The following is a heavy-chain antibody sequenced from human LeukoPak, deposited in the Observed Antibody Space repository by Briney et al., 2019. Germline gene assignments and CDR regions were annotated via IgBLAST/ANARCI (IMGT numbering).Heavy chain of an antibody. CDR3: ARDDTHYGSSGSFYDAFDI. V-gene: IGHV3-7*01. D-gene: IGHD3-22*01. CDR2: IKQDGSEK. Sequence: PGGSLRLSWAASEFTFNSYWMSWVRQAPGKGLEWVANIKQDGSEKYYVDSVMGRSTISRDNAKNSLYLQMNSLRAEDTAVYYCARDDTHYGSSGSFYDAFDIWGQGTMVTVSS. J-gene: IGHJ3*02. CDR1: EFTFNSYW.